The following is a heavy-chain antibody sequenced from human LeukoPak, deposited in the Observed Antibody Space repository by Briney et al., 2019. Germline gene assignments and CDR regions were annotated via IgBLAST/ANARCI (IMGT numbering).Heavy chain of an antibody. Sequence: PGGSLRLSCAASGFTFSSYWMHWVRQAPGKGLVWVSRMNSDGSTTTYADSVKGRFTISRDNAKSTLYLQMDSLRAEDTAVYYCARVLRIAAAGTFDYWGQGTLVTVSS. J-gene: IGHJ4*02. D-gene: IGHD6-13*01. V-gene: IGHV3-74*01. CDR3: ARVLRIAAAGTFDY. CDR2: MNSDGSTT. CDR1: GFTFSSYW.